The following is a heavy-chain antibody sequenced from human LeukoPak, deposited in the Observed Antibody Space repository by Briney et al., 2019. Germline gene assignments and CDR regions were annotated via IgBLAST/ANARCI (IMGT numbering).Heavy chain of an antibody. J-gene: IGHJ6*04. CDR3: ARDREVVTAKAQMDV. Sequence: GGSLRLSCAVSGFTVSTNHMSWVRQAPGKGLEWVSVIYNDANTYYTDSVKGRSTISRDNSKNTVSLQMNSLRAEDTAVYYCARDREVVTAKAQMDVWGKGTTVTVSS. CDR2: IYNDANT. D-gene: IGHD2-21*02. V-gene: IGHV3-53*01. CDR1: GFTVSTNH.